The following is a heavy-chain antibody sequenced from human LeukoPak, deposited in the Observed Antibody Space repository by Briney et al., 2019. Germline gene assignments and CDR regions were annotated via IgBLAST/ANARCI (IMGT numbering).Heavy chain of an antibody. V-gene: IGHV4-59*12. D-gene: IGHD2-2*01. CDR2: IYYSGST. Sequence: PSETLSLTCTVSGGSISSYYWSWIRQPPGKGLEWIGYIYYSGSTNYNPSLKSRVTISVDTSKNQFSLKLSSVTAADTAVYYCARGEYQLLLDYWGQGTLVTVSS. CDR1: GGSISSYY. CDR3: ARGEYQLLLDY. J-gene: IGHJ4*02.